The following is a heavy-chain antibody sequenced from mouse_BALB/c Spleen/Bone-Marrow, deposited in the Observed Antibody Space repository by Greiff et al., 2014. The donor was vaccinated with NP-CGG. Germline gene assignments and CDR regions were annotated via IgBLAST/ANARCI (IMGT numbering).Heavy chain of an antibody. J-gene: IGHJ2*01. Sequence: EVQLVESGGGLVKPGGSLKLSCAASGFTFSSYAMSWVRQTPEKRLEWVATISSGGNYAYYPDSVKGRFTISRDNAKNTLHLQMSSLRSEDTAMYYCARYYGSSYDYWGQGTTLTVSS. V-gene: IGHV5-9-3*01. CDR3: ARYYGSSYDY. D-gene: IGHD1-1*01. CDR2: ISSGGNYA. CDR1: GFTFSSYA.